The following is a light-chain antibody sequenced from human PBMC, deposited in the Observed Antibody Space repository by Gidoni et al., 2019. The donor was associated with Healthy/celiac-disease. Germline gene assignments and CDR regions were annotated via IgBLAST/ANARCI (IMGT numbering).Light chain of an antibody. J-gene: IGKJ1*01. V-gene: IGKV1-39*01. CDR1: QSISSY. Sequence: DIQMTQSPSSLSASVGDSVTITCRASQSISSYLNWYQQKPGKAPKLLIYAASSLQSGVPSRFSSSGSGTDFTLTISSLQPEDFATYYCQQSYSTPPTFGQGTKVEIK. CDR3: QQSYSTPPT. CDR2: AAS.